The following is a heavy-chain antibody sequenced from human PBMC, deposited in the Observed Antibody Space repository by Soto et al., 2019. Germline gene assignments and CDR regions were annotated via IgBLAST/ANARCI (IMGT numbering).Heavy chain of an antibody. Sequence: GGSLRLSCAASGLTFSSYDMQWVRQVTGKGLEWVSSIGKGGDTYYAGSVKGRFTISRENAKNSLYLQMSSLRAGDTAVYYCVRDPAGHGMDVWGQGTTVTVSS. CDR3: VRDPAGHGMDV. D-gene: IGHD3-10*01. CDR2: IGKGGDT. J-gene: IGHJ6*02. V-gene: IGHV3-13*01. CDR1: GLTFSSYD.